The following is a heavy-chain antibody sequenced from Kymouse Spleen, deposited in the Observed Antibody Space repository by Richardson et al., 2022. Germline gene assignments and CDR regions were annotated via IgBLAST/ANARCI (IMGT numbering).Heavy chain of an antibody. J-gene: IGHJ4*02. CDR3: ARGRVGELLSFDY. CDR2: INHSGST. Sequence: QVQLQQWGAGLLKPSETLSLTCAVYGGSFSGYYWSWIRQPPGKGLEWIGEINHSGSTNYNPSLKSRVTISVDTSKNQFSLKLSSVTAADTAVYYCARGRVGELLSFDYWGQGTLVTVSS. V-gene: IGHV4-34*01. CDR1: GGSFSGYY. D-gene: IGHD3-10*01.